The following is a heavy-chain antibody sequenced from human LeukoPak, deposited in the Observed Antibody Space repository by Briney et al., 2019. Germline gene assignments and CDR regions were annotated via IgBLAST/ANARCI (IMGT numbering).Heavy chain of an antibody. CDR1: GGSFSGYY. D-gene: IGHD1-14*01. V-gene: IGHV4-34*01. CDR2: INHSGST. CDR3: AGGTGGTKTGYKRYIRIDP. Sequence: SETLSLTCAVYGGSFSGYYWSWIRQPPGKGLEWIGEINHSGSTNYNSSLKSRVTISEDTSKNQFSLKLTSVTAADTAVYYCAGGTGGTKTGYKRYIRIDPWGQGTLVIVSS. J-gene: IGHJ5*02.